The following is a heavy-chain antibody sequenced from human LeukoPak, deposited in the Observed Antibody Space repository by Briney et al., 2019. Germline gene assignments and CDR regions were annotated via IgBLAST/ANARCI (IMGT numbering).Heavy chain of an antibody. Sequence: GGSLRLSCTTSGFTFSSYGMHWVRQAPGKGLEWVAVISYDGSNKYYADSVKGRFTISRDNSKNTLYLQMNSLRAEDTAVYYCAKDRRSGWEPYYYYYYYGMDVWGQGTTVTVSS. CDR3: AKDRRSGWEPYYYYYYYGMDV. V-gene: IGHV3-30*18. CDR2: ISYDGSNK. D-gene: IGHD6-19*01. J-gene: IGHJ6*02. CDR1: GFTFSSYG.